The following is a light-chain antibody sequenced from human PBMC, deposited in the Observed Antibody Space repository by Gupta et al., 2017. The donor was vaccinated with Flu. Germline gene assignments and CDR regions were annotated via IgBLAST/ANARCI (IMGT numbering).Light chain of an antibody. V-gene: IGLV1-44*01. CDR3: AAWDDSLNGYV. J-gene: IGLJ1*01. CDR2: SNN. CDR1: RPNIGRNT. Sequence: QSVLPQPPSTSGTPGQRVPIPCSGGRPNIGRNTVNWYQQLPKTAPKLLIYSNNQRPSGVPDRFSGSKSGTSASLAISGLQSEDEADYYCAAWDDSLNGYVFGTGTKVTVL.